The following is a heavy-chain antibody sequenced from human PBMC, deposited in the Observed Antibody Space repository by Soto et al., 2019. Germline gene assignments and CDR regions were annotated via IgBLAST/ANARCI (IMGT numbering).Heavy chain of an antibody. D-gene: IGHD2-15*01. CDR1: GFTFFSFG. CDR2: ISHDGTRE. CDR3: AKGGVVAVTDTYYFDY. V-gene: IGHV3-30*18. J-gene: IGHJ4*02. Sequence: QVQLVESGGGVVQPGGSLRLSCAASGFTFFSFGMHWVRQAPGKGLEWVALISHDGTREYYADSVKGRFTISRDNSKNTLYVQMNSLRVEDTAVYYCAKGGVVAVTDTYYFDYWGQGTLVTVSS.